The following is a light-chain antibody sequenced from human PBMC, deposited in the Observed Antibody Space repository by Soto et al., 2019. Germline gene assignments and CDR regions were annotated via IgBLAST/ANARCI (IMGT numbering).Light chain of an antibody. CDR2: GAS. Sequence: EIVLTQSPGALSLSPGERDTLSCGASQSVSSSYLAWYQQKTGQSPRLLIYGASTRATGIQDRFSGSGYGTDFTLPISRLEPEDFAVYYCQQYGSSPRTFGQGTKVEI. V-gene: IGKV3-20*01. J-gene: IGKJ1*01. CDR3: QQYGSSPRT. CDR1: QSVSSSY.